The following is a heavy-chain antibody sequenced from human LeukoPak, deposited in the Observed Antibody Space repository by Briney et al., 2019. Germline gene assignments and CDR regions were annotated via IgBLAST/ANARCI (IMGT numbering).Heavy chain of an antibody. D-gene: IGHD3-10*01. V-gene: IGHV3-21*01. CDR2: ISSSSSYI. CDR1: GFTFSIYD. CDR3: ARVLWFGELSGFG. J-gene: IGHJ4*02. Sequence: GGSLRLSCAASGFTFSIYDMHWVRQVRGKGLEWVSSISSSSSYIYYADSVKGRFTISRDNAKNSLYLQMNSLRAEDTAVYYCARVLWFGELSGFGWGQGTLVTVSS.